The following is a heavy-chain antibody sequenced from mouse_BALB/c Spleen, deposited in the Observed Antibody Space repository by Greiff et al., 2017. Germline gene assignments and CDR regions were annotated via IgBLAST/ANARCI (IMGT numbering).Heavy chain of an antibody. CDR3: ASFPYYDSSYGFAY. CDR1: GFNIKDYY. V-gene: IGHV14-1*02. D-gene: IGHD1-1*01. Sequence: VQLQQSGAELVRPGALVKLSCKASGFNIKDYYMHWVKQRPEQGLEWIGWIDPENGNTIYDPKFQGKASITADTSSNTAYLQLSSLTSEDTAVYYCASFPYYDSSYGFAYWGQGTLVTVSA. J-gene: IGHJ3*01. CDR2: IDPENGNT.